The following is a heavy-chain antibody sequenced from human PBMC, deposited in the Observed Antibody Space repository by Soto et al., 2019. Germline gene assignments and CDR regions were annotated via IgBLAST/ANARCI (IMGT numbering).Heavy chain of an antibody. J-gene: IGHJ6*02. V-gene: IGHV3-23*01. D-gene: IGHD5-18*01. CDR3: AKGLTAMVTDYYYGMDV. Sequence: LRLSCAASGFTFSSYAMSWVRQAPGKGLEWVSAISGSGGSTYYADSVKGRFTISRDNSKNTLYLQMNSLRAEDTAVYYCAKGLTAMVTDYYYGMDVWGQGTTVTVSS. CDR1: GFTFSSYA. CDR2: ISGSGGST.